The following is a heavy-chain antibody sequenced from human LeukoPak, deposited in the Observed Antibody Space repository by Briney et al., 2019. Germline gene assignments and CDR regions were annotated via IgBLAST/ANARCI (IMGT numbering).Heavy chain of an antibody. CDR2: ISAYNGNT. CDR3: ARDLPGRIAAASPLDP. CDR1: GYTFTSYG. D-gene: IGHD6-6*01. Sequence: ASVKVSCKASGYTFTSYGISWVRQAPGQGLEWMGWISAYNGNTNYAQKLQGRVTMTTDTSTSTAYMELRSLRSDDTAVYYCARDLPGRIAAASPLDPWGQGTLVTVSS. V-gene: IGHV1-18*01. J-gene: IGHJ5*02.